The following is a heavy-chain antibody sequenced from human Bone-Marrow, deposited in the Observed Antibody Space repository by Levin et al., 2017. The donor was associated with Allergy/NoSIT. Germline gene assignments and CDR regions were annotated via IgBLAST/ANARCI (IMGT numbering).Heavy chain of an antibody. J-gene: IGHJ4*02. CDR3: ARGPNLAH. V-gene: IGHV4-34*01. CDR2: INHSGST. D-gene: IGHD3-16*01. CDR1: GGSFSGYY. Sequence: PSETLSLTCAVYGGSFSGYYWSWIRQPPGKGLEWIGEINHSGSTNYNPSLKSRVTISVDTSKNQFSLKLSSVTAADTAVYYCARGPNLAHWGQGTLVTVSS.